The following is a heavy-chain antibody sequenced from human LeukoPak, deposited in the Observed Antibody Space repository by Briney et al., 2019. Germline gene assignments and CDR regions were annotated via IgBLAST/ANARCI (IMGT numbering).Heavy chain of an antibody. CDR2: IKEDGSEK. J-gene: IGHJ4*02. CDR1: GFTFSNYW. Sequence: GGSLRLSCAASGFTFSNYWMSWVRQAPGKGLEWVANIKEDGSEKYYVDSVKGRFTISRDNAKNSLYLQMNSLRAEDTAVYYCAREYDSSGYYTQFDYWGQGTLVTVSS. CDR3: AREYDSSGYYTQFDY. D-gene: IGHD3-22*01. V-gene: IGHV3-7*01.